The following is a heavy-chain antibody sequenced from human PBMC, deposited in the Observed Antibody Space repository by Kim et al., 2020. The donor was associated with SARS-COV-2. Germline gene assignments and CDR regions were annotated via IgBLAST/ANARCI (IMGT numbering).Heavy chain of an antibody. V-gene: IGHV3-33*01. CDR2: IWHDGSNK. Sequence: GGSLRLSCAASGFTFSSYGMHWVRQAPGKGLEWVAVIWHDGSNKYYADSVKGRFTISRDNSKNTLYLQMNSLRAEDTAVYYCAREGVPVDTAMVNYYYYGMDVWGQGTTVTVSS. J-gene: IGHJ6*02. CDR1: GFTFSSYG. D-gene: IGHD5-18*01. CDR3: AREGVPVDTAMVNYYYYGMDV.